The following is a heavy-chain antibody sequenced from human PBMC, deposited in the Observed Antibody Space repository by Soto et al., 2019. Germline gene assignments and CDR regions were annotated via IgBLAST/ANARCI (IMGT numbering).Heavy chain of an antibody. D-gene: IGHD6-19*01. CDR2: LSGSGTST. J-gene: IGHJ4*02. CDR1: GXSFVKYS. V-gene: IGHV3-23*01. CDR3: AKATTNGGWFNPFDS. Sequence: GSLRLSCAASGXSFVKYSINWVRQAPGKGLEWVSGLSGSGTSTYYADSVKGRFTISRDNSRETLFLQMNSLTADDTAVYYCAKATTNGGWFNPFDSWGQGALVTVSS.